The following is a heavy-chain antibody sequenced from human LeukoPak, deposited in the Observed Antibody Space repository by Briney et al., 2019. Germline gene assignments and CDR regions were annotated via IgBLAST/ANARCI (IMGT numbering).Heavy chain of an antibody. Sequence: PSETLSLTCAVYGGSFSGYCWSWIRQPPGKGLEWIGEINHSGSTNYNPSLKSRVTISVDTSKNQFSLKLSSVTAADTAVYYCARGQGIVVVPAANWFDPWGQGTLVTVSS. CDR2: INHSGST. CDR1: GGSFSGYC. J-gene: IGHJ5*02. V-gene: IGHV4-34*01. CDR3: ARGQGIVVVPAANWFDP. D-gene: IGHD2-2*01.